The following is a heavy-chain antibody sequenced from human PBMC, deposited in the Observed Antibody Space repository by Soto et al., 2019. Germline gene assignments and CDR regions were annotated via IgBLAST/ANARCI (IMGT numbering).Heavy chain of an antibody. CDR2: ISAHNYKT. J-gene: IGHJ3*02. D-gene: IGHD3-22*01. Sequence: QVQLVQSGAEVKNPGASVKVSCKASGYPFNTYGITWVRQAPGQGREWMGWISAHNYKTKYAQKFQDRITVTKDTATSTAYMEVRSLRSDDTDLSYCARDPGYYHQSNAQRVVDIWGQGTMVIVSS. CDR3: ARDPGYYHQSNAQRVVDI. CDR1: GYPFNTYG. V-gene: IGHV1-18*01.